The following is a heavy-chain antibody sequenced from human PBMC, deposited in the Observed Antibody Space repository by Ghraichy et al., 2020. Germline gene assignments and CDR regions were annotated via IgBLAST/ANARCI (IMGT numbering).Heavy chain of an antibody. D-gene: IGHD5-12*01. CDR1: GFTFSSYA. CDR3: VKSFDIVATIFFVY. Sequence: GESLNISCSASGFTFSSYAMHWVRQAPGKGLEYVSAISSNGGSTYYADSVKGRFTISRDNSKNTLYLQMSSLRAEDTAVYYCVKSFDIVATIFFVYWGQGTLVTVSS. CDR2: ISSNGGST. J-gene: IGHJ4*02. V-gene: IGHV3-64D*06.